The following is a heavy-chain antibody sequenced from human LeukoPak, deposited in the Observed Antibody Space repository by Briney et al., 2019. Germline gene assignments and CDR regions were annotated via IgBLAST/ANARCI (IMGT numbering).Heavy chain of an antibody. CDR1: GFTFSSCA. J-gene: IGHJ4*02. CDR2: LTDSGGST. Sequence: GGSLRLSYAASGFTFSSCAMSWDRQAPGKGLEWVSSLTDSGGSTYYADSVRGRFTISRDNSKNTLYLQMNSLRAEDAAAYYCARDEVATISDYWGQGTLVTVSS. D-gene: IGHD5-12*01. CDR3: ARDEVATISDY. V-gene: IGHV3-23*01.